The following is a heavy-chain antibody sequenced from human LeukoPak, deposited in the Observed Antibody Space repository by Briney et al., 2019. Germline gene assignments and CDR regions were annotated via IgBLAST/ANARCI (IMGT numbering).Heavy chain of an antibody. D-gene: IGHD3-9*01. CDR3: AKGRDDWLPYYFDY. CDR1: GFTFSNYG. V-gene: IGHV3-30*02. CDR2: IRYDGSNK. J-gene: IGHJ4*02. Sequence: GGSLRLSCAASGFTFSNYGMHWVRQAPGKWLEWVAFIRYDGSNKYYRDSVKGRFTISRDNSKNTLYLQMNSLRADDTAVFYCAKGRDDWLPYYFDYWGQGTLVTVSS.